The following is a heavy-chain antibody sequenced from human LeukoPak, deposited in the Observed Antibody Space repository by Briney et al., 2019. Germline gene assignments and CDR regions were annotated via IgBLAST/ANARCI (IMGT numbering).Heavy chain of an antibody. J-gene: IGHJ6*03. CDR2: MNPNSGNA. CDR1: GYTFTSYD. V-gene: IGHV1-8*01. D-gene: IGHD3-10*01. Sequence: ASVKVSCEASGYTFTSYDINWVRLATGQGLEWMGWMNPNSGNAAYAQTFQGRVTMTRNTSISTAYMELTSLRSEDTAVYYCARTGRTTRSYGSGSFWGYHYYYMDVWGKGTTVTIAS. CDR3: ARTGRTTRSYGSGSFWGYHYYYMDV.